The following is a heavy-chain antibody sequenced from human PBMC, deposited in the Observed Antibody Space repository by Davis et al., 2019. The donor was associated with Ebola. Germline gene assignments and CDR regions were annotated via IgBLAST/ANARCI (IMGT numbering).Heavy chain of an antibody. Sequence: AASVKVSCKASGYTFTNYGITWVRQAPGQGLEWMGWINPHNGNTNYAQKFQGRVTMTSDTPTSTIYMELSSLTSDDTAVYYCARGVDCSSGSCFGDWFDPWGQGTRVTVSS. CDR2: INPHNGNT. CDR1: GYTFTNYG. CDR3: ARGVDCSSGSCFGDWFDP. D-gene: IGHD2-15*01. J-gene: IGHJ5*02. V-gene: IGHV1-18*04.